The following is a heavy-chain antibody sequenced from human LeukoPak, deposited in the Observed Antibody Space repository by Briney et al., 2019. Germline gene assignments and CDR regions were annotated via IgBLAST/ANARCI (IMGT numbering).Heavy chain of an antibody. Sequence: MSGGSLRLSCAASGFTFSSYSMNWVRQAPGKGLEWVASISSSSSYIYYADSVKGRFTISRDNAKNSLYLQMNSLRAEDTAVYYCARDLSSGGEVDAFDIWGQGTMVTVSS. V-gene: IGHV3-21*01. J-gene: IGHJ3*02. CDR3: ARDLSSGGEVDAFDI. CDR2: ISSSSSYI. CDR1: GFTFSSYS. D-gene: IGHD2-15*01.